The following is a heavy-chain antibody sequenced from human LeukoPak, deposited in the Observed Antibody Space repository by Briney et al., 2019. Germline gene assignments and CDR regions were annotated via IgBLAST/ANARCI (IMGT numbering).Heavy chain of an antibody. D-gene: IGHD3-22*01. CDR1: GVTFSSYA. J-gene: IGHJ4*02. CDR3: ARRLNYYDSSGYPSSSDY. Sequence: SVKVSCKASGVTFSSYAISWVRQAPGQGLEWMGRIIPIFGTANYAQKFQGRVTITTDESTSTAYMELSSLRSEDTAVYYCARRLNYYDSSGYPSSSDYWGQGTLVTVSS. V-gene: IGHV1-69*05. CDR2: IIPIFGTA.